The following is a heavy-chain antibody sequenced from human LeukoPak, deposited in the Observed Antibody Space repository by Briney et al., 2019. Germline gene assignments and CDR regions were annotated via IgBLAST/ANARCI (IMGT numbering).Heavy chain of an antibody. V-gene: IGHV3-48*03. CDR2: ISSGGSIT. D-gene: IGHD7-27*01. Sequence: GGSLRLSCAASGFTFSGYEMNWFRQAPGKGLEWVSYISSGGSITYYADSVKGRFTISRDDAKNSLYLQMNSLRVEDTAIYYCARIESNWAFDYWGQGTLVTVSA. CDR3: ARIESNWAFDY. CDR1: GFTFSGYE. J-gene: IGHJ4*02.